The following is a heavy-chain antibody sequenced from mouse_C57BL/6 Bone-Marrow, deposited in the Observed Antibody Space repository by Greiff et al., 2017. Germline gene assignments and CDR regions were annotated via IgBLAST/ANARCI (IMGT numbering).Heavy chain of an antibody. Sequence: VQLQQPGAELVKPGASVTLSCKASGYTFTSYWMHWVKQRPGRGLEWIGRIAPNSGGTKYNEKFKSKATLTVDKPSSTAYMQLSSLTSEDSAVYYCARNGSSQYYFDYWGQGTTLTVSS. J-gene: IGHJ2*01. D-gene: IGHD1-1*01. CDR1: GYTFTSYW. CDR2: IAPNSGGT. V-gene: IGHV1-72*01. CDR3: ARNGSSQYYFDY.